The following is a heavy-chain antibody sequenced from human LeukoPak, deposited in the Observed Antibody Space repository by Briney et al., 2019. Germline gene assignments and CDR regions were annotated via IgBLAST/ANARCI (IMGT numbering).Heavy chain of an antibody. V-gene: IGHV1-3*03. Sequence: AASVKVSCKASGYTFTSYAISWVRQAPGQRLEWMGWINAGNGNTKYSQEFQGRVTITRDTSASTAYMELSSLRSEDMAVYYCARSITMVRGDLLDYWGQGTLVTVSS. J-gene: IGHJ4*02. CDR3: ARSITMVRGDLLDY. D-gene: IGHD3-10*01. CDR2: INAGNGNT. CDR1: GYTFTSYA.